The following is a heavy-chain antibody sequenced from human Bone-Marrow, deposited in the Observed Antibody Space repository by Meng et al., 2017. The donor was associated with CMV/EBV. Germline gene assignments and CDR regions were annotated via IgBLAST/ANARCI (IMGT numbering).Heavy chain of an antibody. CDR1: GFTFSSYW. Sequence: GESLKISCAASGFTFSSYWMSWVRQAPGKGLEWVANIKQDGSEKYYVDSVKGRFTISRDNAKNSLSLQMNSLRAVDTAVYHCARDVVVMPAAIYYGMDVWGQGTTVTVSS. CDR2: IKQDGSEK. J-gene: IGHJ6*02. V-gene: IGHV3-7*01. D-gene: IGHD2-2*01. CDR3: ARDVVVMPAAIYYGMDV.